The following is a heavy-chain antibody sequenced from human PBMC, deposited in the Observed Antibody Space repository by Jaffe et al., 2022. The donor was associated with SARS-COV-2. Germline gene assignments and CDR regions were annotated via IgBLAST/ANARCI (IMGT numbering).Heavy chain of an antibody. J-gene: IGHJ6*02. CDR1: GFTFSSYA. Sequence: EVQLLESGGGLVQPGGSLRLSCAASGFTFSSYAMSWVRQAPGKGLEWVSAISGSGGSTYYADSVKGRFTISRDNSKNTLYLQMNSLRAEDTAVYYCAKDRWDSSGWPSYGMDVWGQGTTVTVSS. CDR3: AKDRWDSSGWPSYGMDV. D-gene: IGHD6-19*01. CDR2: ISGSGGST. V-gene: IGHV3-23*01.